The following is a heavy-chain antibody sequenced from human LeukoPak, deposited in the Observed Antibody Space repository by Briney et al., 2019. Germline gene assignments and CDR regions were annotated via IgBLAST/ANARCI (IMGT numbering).Heavy chain of an antibody. CDR2: IITYNGNT. CDR3: AKTTVTSEEYYYYMDV. D-gene: IGHD4-17*01. Sequence: ASVTVSCKAAGYTFNSYGISWVRQAPGQGLEWMGWIITYNGNTKYAQKLQGRVTMTTDTSTNTAYMELRSLRSDDTAVYYCAKTTVTSEEYYYYMDVWGEGTTVTASS. CDR1: GYTFNSYG. J-gene: IGHJ6*03. V-gene: IGHV1-18*01.